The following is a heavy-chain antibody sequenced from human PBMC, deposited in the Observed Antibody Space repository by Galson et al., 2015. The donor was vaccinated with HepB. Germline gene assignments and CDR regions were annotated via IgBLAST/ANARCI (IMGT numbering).Heavy chain of an antibody. D-gene: IGHD3-22*01. CDR2: IYPGDSDT. Sequence: QSGAEVKKPGESLKISCKGSGYSFTSYWIGWVRQMPGKGLEWMGIIYPGDSDTRYSPSFQGQVTISADKSISTAYLQWSSLKASDTAMYYCARFPLTYYYDSSDPLGPHFDYWGQGTLVTVSS. V-gene: IGHV5-51*03. CDR1: GYSFTSYW. CDR3: ARFPLTYYYDSSDPLGPHFDY. J-gene: IGHJ4*02.